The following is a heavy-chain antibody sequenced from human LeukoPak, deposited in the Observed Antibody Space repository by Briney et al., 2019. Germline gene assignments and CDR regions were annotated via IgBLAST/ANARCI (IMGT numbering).Heavy chain of an antibody. D-gene: IGHD3-10*01. V-gene: IGHV4-59*12. CDR2: IYYSGST. CDR1: GGSISSYY. J-gene: IGHJ4*02. CDR3: ARGVDYYGV. Sequence: PSETLSLTCTVSGGSISSYYWSWIRQPPGKGLEWIGYIYYSGSTNYNPSLKSRVTISVDTSKNQSSLKLSSVTAADTAVYYCARGVDYYGVWGQGTLVTVSS.